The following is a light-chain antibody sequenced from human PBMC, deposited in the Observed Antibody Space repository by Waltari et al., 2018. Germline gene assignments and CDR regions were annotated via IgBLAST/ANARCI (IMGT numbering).Light chain of an antibody. CDR3: QQYDISPLT. J-gene: IGKJ4*01. CDR1: PTIRTTY. Sequence: EIVLTQSPGTLSVSPGEVATLSCRTSPTIRTTYLAWYQNKPGQAPTLLIYGTFSRATGIPDRFTGSGSGTDFSLTISSLEPEDFATYYCQQYDISPLTFGGGTKVEIK. V-gene: IGKV3-20*01. CDR2: GTF.